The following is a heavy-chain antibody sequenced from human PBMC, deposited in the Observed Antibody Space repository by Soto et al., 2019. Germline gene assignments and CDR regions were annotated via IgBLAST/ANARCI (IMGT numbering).Heavy chain of an antibody. CDR1: GYTFRNYA. CDR2: INGGNGNT. D-gene: IGHD3-9*01. J-gene: IGHJ6*02. V-gene: IGHV1-3*01. CDR3: ARVGPIYDILSARYFYGMDV. Sequence: ASVKVSCKATGYTFRNYAMHWVSQAPGQGLEWMGWINGGNGNTKYSQKFQGRVTINRDTSASTAYMELSSLRSEDTAVYYCARVGPIYDILSARYFYGMDVWGQGTTVTVSS.